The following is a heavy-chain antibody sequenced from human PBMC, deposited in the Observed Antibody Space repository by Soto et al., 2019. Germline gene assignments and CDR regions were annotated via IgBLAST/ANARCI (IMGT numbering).Heavy chain of an antibody. J-gene: IGHJ4*02. CDR2: IKPDGSDK. Sequence: PGGSLILSCAASGFTFGSYWMTWLRQAPGKGLEWVANIKPDGSDKYYVDSVKGRFTISRDNAQNSLYLQMNSLRAEDTAIYYCARMSSSVSPGCWGQGTVVTVSS. V-gene: IGHV3-7*01. CDR1: GFTFGSYW. CDR3: ARMSSSVSPGC. D-gene: IGHD2-2*01.